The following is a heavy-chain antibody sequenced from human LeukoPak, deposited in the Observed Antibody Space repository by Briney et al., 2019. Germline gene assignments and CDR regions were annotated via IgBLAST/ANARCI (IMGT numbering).Heavy chain of an antibody. CDR3: ASSRGYRYGKIFDY. V-gene: IGHV3-7*01. D-gene: IGHD5-18*01. CDR1: GFNFSSYW. CDR2: MKQDGSEK. J-gene: IGHJ4*02. Sequence: GGSLRLSCAASGFNFSSYWMSWVRQPPGKGLEWVANMKQDGSEKYYVDSVKGRFTISRANAKNLLYLQMNSTTADDTAWYYSASSRGYRYGKIFDYWVRGTLVSVS.